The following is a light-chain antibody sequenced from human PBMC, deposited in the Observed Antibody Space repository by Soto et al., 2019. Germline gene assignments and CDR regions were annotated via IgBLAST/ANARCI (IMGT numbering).Light chain of an antibody. J-gene: IGLJ2*01. V-gene: IGLV6-57*04. Sequence: NFMLTQPHSVSESPGKTVTISCTRSSGSIASNYVHWYQQRPGRAPTTLIYEHNQRPSGVPDRFSGSIDSSSNSATLTISGLVTEYEAESLSQSCDSSSVVFGGGTKLTVL. CDR3: QSCDSSSVV. CDR2: EHN. CDR1: SGSIASNY.